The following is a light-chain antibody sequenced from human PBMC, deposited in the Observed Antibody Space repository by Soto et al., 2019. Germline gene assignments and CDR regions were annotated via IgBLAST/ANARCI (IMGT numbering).Light chain of an antibody. V-gene: IGLV1-47*01. CDR3: AAWDDSLTGLL. CDR1: SSNIGNNN. Sequence: QSVLTQPPSASGTPGQRVTISCSGSSSNIGNNNVYWYQQLPGTAPKLLIYGSNQRPSGVPDRFSGSTSGTSASLAISGLGSEDEADYYCAAWDDSLTGLLFGGGTKLTVL. J-gene: IGLJ2*01. CDR2: GSN.